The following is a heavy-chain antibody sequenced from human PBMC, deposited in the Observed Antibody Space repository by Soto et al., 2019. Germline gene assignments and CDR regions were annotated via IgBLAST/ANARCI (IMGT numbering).Heavy chain of an antibody. CDR2: IYYSGGA. Sequence: QLQLQGSGPGLVKPSETLSLTCTVSGGSISSSTYYWGWIRQPPGKGREWIGTIYYSGGAYYNPSLKSRVTISADTSKEQFSLKPSSVTAADTAVYYCASLPLRITSGGACYRSYFDYWGQGTLVNVSS. J-gene: IGHJ4*02. CDR1: GGSISSSTYY. CDR3: ASLPLRITSGGACYRSYFDY. D-gene: IGHD2-21*02. V-gene: IGHV4-39*01.